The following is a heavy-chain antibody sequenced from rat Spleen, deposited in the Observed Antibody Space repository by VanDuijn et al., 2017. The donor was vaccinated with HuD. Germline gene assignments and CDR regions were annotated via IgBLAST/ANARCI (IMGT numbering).Heavy chain of an antibody. CDR3: ARRHYGYTDYFDY. CDR1: GFTFNKYD. D-gene: IGHD1-9*01. CDR2: ISSDGGRN. Sequence: EVQLVESGGGLVQPGRSLKLSCAASGFTFNKYDMAWVRQAPTKGLEWVATISSDGGRNFYRDSVKGRFTISRDNAKSSLYLQMDSLRSEDTATYYCARRHYGYTDYFDYWGQGVMVTVSS. V-gene: IGHV5-29*01. J-gene: IGHJ2*01.